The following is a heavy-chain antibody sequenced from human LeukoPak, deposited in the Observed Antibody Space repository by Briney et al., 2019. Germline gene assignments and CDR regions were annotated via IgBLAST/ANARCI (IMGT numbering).Heavy chain of an antibody. CDR1: GYTFTNYA. CDR3: ARGANNYYDSSGLRGDY. D-gene: IGHD3-22*01. V-gene: IGHV1-18*01. CDR2: ISTSTGNT. Sequence: ASVKVSCKTSGYTFTNYAINWVRQAPGQGLEWLGWISTSTGNTTYVQSLQGRVTITTDTSTTTVYLQLKNLRSDDTAVYYCARGANNYYDSSGLRGDYWGQGALVTVSS. J-gene: IGHJ4*02.